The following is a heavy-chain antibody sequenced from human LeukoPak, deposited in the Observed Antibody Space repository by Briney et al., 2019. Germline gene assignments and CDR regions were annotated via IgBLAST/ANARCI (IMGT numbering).Heavy chain of an antibody. Sequence: PSETLSLTCAVYGGSFSGYYWSWIRQPPGKGLEWIGEINHSGSTNYNPFLKSRVTISVDTSKNQFSLKLSSVTAADTAVYYCARRTGSADYWGQGTLVTVSS. CDR1: GGSFSGYY. J-gene: IGHJ4*02. CDR3: ARRTGSADY. V-gene: IGHV4-34*01. D-gene: IGHD3/OR15-3a*01. CDR2: INHSGST.